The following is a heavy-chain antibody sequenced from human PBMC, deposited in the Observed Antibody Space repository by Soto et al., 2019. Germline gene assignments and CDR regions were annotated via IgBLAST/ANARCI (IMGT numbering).Heavy chain of an antibody. CDR3: ARVRYCSSTSCYDGGIDH. Sequence: PSETLCLTCTVSGGSISSYYWSGIRQPPGKGLEWIGYIYYSGSTNYNPSLKSRVTISVDTSKNQFSLKLSSVTAADTAVYYCARVRYCSSTSCYDGGIDHWGQGTLATVPS. D-gene: IGHD2-2*01. V-gene: IGHV4-59*01. J-gene: IGHJ4*02. CDR2: IYYSGST. CDR1: GGSISSYY.